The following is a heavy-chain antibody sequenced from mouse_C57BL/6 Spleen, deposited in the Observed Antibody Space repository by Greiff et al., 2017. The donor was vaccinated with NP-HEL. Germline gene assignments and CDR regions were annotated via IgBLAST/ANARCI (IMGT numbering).Heavy chain of an antibody. V-gene: IGHV1-55*01. CDR3: ARSLLSKGNYFDY. J-gene: IGHJ2*01. CDR2: IYPGSGST. D-gene: IGHD2-1*01. CDR1: GYTFTSYW. Sequence: VQLQQSGAELVKPGASVKMSCKASGYTFTSYWITWVKQRPGQGLEWIGDIYPGSGSTNYNEKFKSKATLTVDTSSSTAYMQLSSLTSEDSAVYYCARSLLSKGNYFDYWGQGTTLTVSS.